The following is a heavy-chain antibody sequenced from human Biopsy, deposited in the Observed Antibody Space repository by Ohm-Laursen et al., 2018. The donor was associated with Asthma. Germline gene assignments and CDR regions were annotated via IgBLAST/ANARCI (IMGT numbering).Heavy chain of an antibody. J-gene: IGHJ6*02. CDR2: IWYDGGYK. D-gene: IGHD1-1*01. Sequence: SLRLSCAASGFTFSSYGIHWVRQAPGKGLEWVAVIWYDGGYKDNVDSVKGRFTISRDNSKNTLYLQMNRLRAEDTAVYYCARDLGTTRMDVWGQGTTVTVSS. CDR1: GFTFSSYG. V-gene: IGHV3-33*01. CDR3: ARDLGTTRMDV.